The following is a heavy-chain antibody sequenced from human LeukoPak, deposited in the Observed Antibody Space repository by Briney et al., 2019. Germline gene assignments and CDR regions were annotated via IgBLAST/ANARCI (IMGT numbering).Heavy chain of an antibody. J-gene: IGHJ5*02. Sequence: ASVKVSCKASGYTFTSYDINWVRQATGQGLEWMGWMNPNSGNTGYAQKFQGRVTMTRNTSISTAYMELSSLRSEDTAVYYCARGSVGDVLLWFGSYQITTKNWFDPWGQGTLVTVSS. CDR2: MNPNSGNT. D-gene: IGHD3-10*01. CDR1: GYTFTSYD. V-gene: IGHV1-8*01. CDR3: ARGSVGDVLLWFGSYQITTKNWFDP.